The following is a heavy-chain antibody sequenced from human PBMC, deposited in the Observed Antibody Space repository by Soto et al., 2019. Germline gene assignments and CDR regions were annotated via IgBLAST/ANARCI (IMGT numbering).Heavy chain of an antibody. J-gene: IGHJ4*02. V-gene: IGHV1-18*01. Sequence: ASVKVSCKASGFTFITYRISWVRQAPGQGLEWMGWITPYNGKTNYAQKVQDRVTMTTDTSTGTAYLELRSLRSDDSGVYYCARDTSHYFDHWGQGTLVTGSS. CDR1: GFTFITYR. D-gene: IGHD2-2*01. CDR2: ITPYNGKT. CDR3: ARDTSHYFDH.